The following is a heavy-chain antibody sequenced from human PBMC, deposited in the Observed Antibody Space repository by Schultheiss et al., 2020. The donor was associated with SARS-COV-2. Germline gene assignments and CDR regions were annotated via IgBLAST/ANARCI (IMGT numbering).Heavy chain of an antibody. CDR2: ISDDGNNK. CDR1: GFTFSRYV. V-gene: IGHV3-30-3*01. Sequence: GGSLRLSCAASGFTFSRYVMHWVRQAPGKGLEWVAVISDDGNNKYYADSVKGRFTISRDNAKNSLYLQMNSLRAEDTAVYYCAKAYSGYGHFDYWGQGTLVTVSS. CDR3: AKAYSGYGHFDY. J-gene: IGHJ4*02. D-gene: IGHD5-12*01.